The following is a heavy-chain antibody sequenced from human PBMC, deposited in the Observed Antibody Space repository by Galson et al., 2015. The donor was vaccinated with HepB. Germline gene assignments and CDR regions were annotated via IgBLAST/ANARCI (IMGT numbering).Heavy chain of an antibody. CDR3: AKVAFWSGYSPSDS. D-gene: IGHD3-3*01. Sequence: SLRLSCAASGFTFSSHAMSWVRQAPGKGLEWVSAISGSGGSTYYADSVKGRFTISRDNSNNTLYLQMNSLRAEDTALYYCAKVAFWSGYSPSDSWGQGTLVTVSS. CDR1: GFTFSSHA. J-gene: IGHJ4*02. V-gene: IGHV3-23*01. CDR2: ISGSGGST.